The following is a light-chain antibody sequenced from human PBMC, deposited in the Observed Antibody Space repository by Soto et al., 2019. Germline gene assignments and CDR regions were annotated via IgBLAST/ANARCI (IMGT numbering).Light chain of an antibody. V-gene: IGLV2-14*01. CDR3: TSYTSSSTPYV. CDR2: EVS. J-gene: IGLJ1*01. CDR1: SSDVGGYNY. Sequence: QSVLTQPASVSGSPGQSITISCTGTSSDVGGYNYVSWYQQRPGKAPKLMIYEVSTRPSGVSNRFSGSKSGNTASLTISGVQAEDEADYYCTSYTSSSTPYVFGTGTKVTVL.